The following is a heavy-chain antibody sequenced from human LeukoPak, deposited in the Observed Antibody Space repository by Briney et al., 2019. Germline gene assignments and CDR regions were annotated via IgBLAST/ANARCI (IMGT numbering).Heavy chain of an antibody. CDR1: GFTFSSYS. J-gene: IGHJ6*03. CDR3: ARDCSGGSCYPNLVYYYYYKDV. V-gene: IGHV3-21*01. Sequence: PGGSLRLSCAASGFTFSSYSINWVRQAPGQGLEWVSSISSSSSYTYYADSLKGRFTISRDNAKNSLYLQMNSLRAEDTAVYYCARDCSGGSCYPNLVYYYYYKDVWGKGTTVTVSS. D-gene: IGHD2-15*01. CDR2: ISSSSSYT.